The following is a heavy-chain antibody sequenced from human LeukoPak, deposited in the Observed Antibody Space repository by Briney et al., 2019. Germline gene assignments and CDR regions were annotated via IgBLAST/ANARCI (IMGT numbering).Heavy chain of an antibody. CDR3: ARMWSTAASGWNWFDP. CDR2: NSAYNGNT. D-gene: IGHD6-13*01. V-gene: IGHV1-18*01. CDR1: GYTFTSYG. J-gene: IGHJ5*02. Sequence: ASVKVSCKASGYTFTSYGISWVRQAPGQGLEWMGWNSAYNGNTNYAQKLQGRVTTTTDTSTSTAYMEVSSLRSDDTAMYYCARMWSTAASGWNWFDPWGQGTLVTVSS.